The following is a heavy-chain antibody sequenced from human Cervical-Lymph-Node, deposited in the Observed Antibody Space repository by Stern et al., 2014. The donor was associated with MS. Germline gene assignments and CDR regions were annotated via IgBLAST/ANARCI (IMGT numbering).Heavy chain of an antibody. CDR1: GFTFDDYA. J-gene: IGHJ4*02. V-gene: IGHV3-9*01. Sequence: EVQLVESGGGLVQPGRSLRLSCAASGFTFDDYAMHWVRQVPGKGLEWVSGISWNSGSIDYADSVKGRFTISRDNAKNSLYLQMNSLRAEDTALYYCAKDVSEVGAMGGRVDYWGQGTLVTVSS. D-gene: IGHD1-26*01. CDR3: AKDVSEVGAMGGRVDY. CDR2: ISWNSGSI.